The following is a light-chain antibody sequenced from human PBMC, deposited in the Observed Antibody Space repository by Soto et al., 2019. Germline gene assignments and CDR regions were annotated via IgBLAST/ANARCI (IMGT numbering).Light chain of an antibody. J-gene: IGKJ4*01. V-gene: IGKV1-39*01. CDR3: QQYNSYPLT. CDR2: AAS. CDR1: QSISSY. Sequence: DIQMTQSPSSLSASVGDRVTITCRASQSISSYLNWYQQKPGKAPKLLIYAASSLQSGVPSRFSGSGSGTEFTLTISSLQPDDIATYYCQQYNSYPLTFGGGTKVDIK.